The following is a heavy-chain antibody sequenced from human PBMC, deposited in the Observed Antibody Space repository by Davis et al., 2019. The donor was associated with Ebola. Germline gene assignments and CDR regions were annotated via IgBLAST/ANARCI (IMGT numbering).Heavy chain of an antibody. CDR3: ANQWELVAYFDY. D-gene: IGHD1-26*01. Sequence: GESLNISRVASGFTFSNYAMSWVRQAPGKGLEWVSTITGSGGSTYYADSVKGRFTIYRDNSKNTLFLQMSTLRVEDTAVYYCANQWELVAYFDYWGQGTLVTVSS. CDR2: ITGSGGST. J-gene: IGHJ4*02. V-gene: IGHV3-23*01. CDR1: GFTFSNYA.